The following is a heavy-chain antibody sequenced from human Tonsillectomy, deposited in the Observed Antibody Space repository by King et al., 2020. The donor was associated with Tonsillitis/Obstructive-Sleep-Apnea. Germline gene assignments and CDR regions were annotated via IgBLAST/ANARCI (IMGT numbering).Heavy chain of an antibody. CDR2: INTKTGNP. Sequence: VQLVESGSELKKPGASVKVSCKASGYTFTSYALNWVRQAPGQGLEWVGWINTKTGNPTYAQGLTGRFVFSLDTPVSTAYLQISSLKAEDTAVYYCANLGYCSTTSCYPPLDAFDIWGQGTMVTVSS. V-gene: IGHV7-4-1*02. D-gene: IGHD2-2*01. J-gene: IGHJ3*02. CDR3: ANLGYCSTTSCYPPLDAFDI. CDR1: GYTFTSYA.